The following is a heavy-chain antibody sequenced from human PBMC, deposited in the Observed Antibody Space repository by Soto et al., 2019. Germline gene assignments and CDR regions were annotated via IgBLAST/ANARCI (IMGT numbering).Heavy chain of an antibody. V-gene: IGHV4-39*01. CDR3: AAVRERALERLLYFDY. CDR2: FYYGGST. Sequence: QPQLQESGPGLVKPSETLSLTCSVSGDSISNRNYYWGWIRQPPGKGLEWIGSFYYGGSTYYNLSLKSPVTISVDTSKNQFSLTLSSVIAADTAVYYCAAVRERALERLLYFDYWGQGIVVIVSS. D-gene: IGHD3-3*01. CDR1: GDSISNRNYY. J-gene: IGHJ4*02.